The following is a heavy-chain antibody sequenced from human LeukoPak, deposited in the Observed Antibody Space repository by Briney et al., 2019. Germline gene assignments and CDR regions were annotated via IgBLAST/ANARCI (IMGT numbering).Heavy chain of an antibody. CDR3: ARATTTYDFWKTDYYYYMDV. J-gene: IGHJ6*03. V-gene: IGHV4-34*01. Sequence: PSETLSLTCAVYGGSFSGYYWSWIRQPPGKGLEWIGEINHSGSTNYNPSLKSRVTISVDTSKNQFSLKLSSVTAADTAVYYCARATTTYDFWKTDYYYYMDVWGKGTTVTVSS. CDR2: INHSGST. D-gene: IGHD3-3*01. CDR1: GGSFSGYY.